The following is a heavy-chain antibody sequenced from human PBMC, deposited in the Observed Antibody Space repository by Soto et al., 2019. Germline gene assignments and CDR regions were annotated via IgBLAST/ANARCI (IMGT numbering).Heavy chain of an antibody. CDR2: ISSSGGTI. Sequence: EVRLVESGGGLIQPGGSLRLSCAASGFTFSTYSMNWVRQAPGKGLEWVSYISSSGGTIYYADSVKGRFTISRDNAKNSLYLQMNSLRDEDTAVYYCARGADIAAAEANDYWGQGTLVTVSS. J-gene: IGHJ4*02. D-gene: IGHD6-13*01. CDR3: ARGADIAAAEANDY. CDR1: GFTFSTYS. V-gene: IGHV3-48*02.